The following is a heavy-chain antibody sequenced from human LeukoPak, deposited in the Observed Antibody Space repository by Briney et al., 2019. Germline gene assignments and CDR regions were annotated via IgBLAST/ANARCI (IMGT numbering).Heavy chain of an antibody. CDR2: IHNSGTT. CDR3: ARRYYYNLGSFPFDF. V-gene: IGHV4-34*01. D-gene: IGHD3-10*01. Sequence: SETLSLTCAVSGGPFSGYFWSWIRQSSGKGLEWIGEIHNSGTTNYNPSLNSRVTTSEDTFKNQFYLNLSSVTAADTAVYYCARRYYYNLGSFPFDFWGQGTLVTVSS. CDR1: GGPFSGYF. J-gene: IGHJ4*02.